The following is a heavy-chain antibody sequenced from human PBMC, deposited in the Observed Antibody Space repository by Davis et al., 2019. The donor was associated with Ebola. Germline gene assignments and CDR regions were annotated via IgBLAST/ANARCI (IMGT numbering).Heavy chain of an antibody. Sequence: GESLKISCAVSGFPITNYWTHWVRQAPGKGLVWVSRIKSDGSTIYADSVKGRFTISRDNAKNSLYLQMNSLRAEDTAVYYCARSPIEITMIVVDYGMDVWGKGTTVTVSS. CDR1: GFPITNYW. CDR3: ARSPIEITMIVVDYGMDV. V-gene: IGHV3-74*01. J-gene: IGHJ6*04. D-gene: IGHD3-22*01. CDR2: IKSDGST.